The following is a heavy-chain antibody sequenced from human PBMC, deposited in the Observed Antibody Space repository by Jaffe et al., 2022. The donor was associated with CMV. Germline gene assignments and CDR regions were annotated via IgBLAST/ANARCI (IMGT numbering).Heavy chain of an antibody. J-gene: IGHJ6*03. CDR3: ARGQSSSYYYYMDV. Sequence: QVQLQESGPGLVKPSETLSLNCTVSGTSISSYFWSWIRQPPGKGLEWIGYIYYSGATNYNPSLKSRVTISSDMSKKQLSLRLSSVSAADTAVYFCARGQSSSYYYYMDVWGKGTTVSVSS. V-gene: IGHV4-59*01. D-gene: IGHD6-6*01. CDR1: GTSISSYF. CDR2: IYYSGAT.